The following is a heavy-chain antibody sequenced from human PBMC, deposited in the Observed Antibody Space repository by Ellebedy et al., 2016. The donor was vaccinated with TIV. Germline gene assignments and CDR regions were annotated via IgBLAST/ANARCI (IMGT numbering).Heavy chain of an antibody. J-gene: IGHJ4*02. D-gene: IGHD1-26*01. CDR3: ARVRYSAGYSDY. V-gene: IGHV3-23*01. CDR2: ISGSGGST. Sequence: AISGSGGSTYYADSVKGRFTISRDNSKNTLYLQMNSLRAEDTAVYYCARVRYSAGYSDYWGQGTLVTVSS.